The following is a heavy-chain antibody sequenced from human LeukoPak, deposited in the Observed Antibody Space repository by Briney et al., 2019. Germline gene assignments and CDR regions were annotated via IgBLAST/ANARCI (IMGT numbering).Heavy chain of an antibody. CDR1: GYTFTDYY. Sequence: ASVKVSCKASGYTFTDYYMHWVRQAPGKGLEWMGGFDPEDGETIYAQKFQGRVTMTEDTSTDTAYMELSSLRSEDTAVYYCAAAVEGGYNLDYWGQGTLVTVSS. D-gene: IGHD5-24*01. J-gene: IGHJ4*02. CDR3: AAAVEGGYNLDY. CDR2: FDPEDGET. V-gene: IGHV1-24*01.